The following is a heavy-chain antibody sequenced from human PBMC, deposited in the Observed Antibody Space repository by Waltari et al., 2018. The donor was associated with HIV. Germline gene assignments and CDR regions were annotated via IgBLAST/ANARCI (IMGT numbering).Heavy chain of an antibody. CDR3: ARDNYYYYGMDV. Sequence: EVQLVESGGGLVQPGGSLRLSCAASGFTFSSYWMSWVRQASGKGMEWVANIKQDGSEKYYVDSVKGRFTITRDNAKNSLYLQVNSLRAEDTAVYYCARDNYYYYGMDVWGQGTTVTVSS. CDR1: GFTFSSYW. CDR2: IKQDGSEK. V-gene: IGHV3-7*01. J-gene: IGHJ6*02.